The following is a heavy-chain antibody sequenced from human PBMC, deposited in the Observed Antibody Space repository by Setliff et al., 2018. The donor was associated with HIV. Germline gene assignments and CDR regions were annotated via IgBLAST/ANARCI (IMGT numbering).Heavy chain of an antibody. CDR2: IKQDGSEK. V-gene: IGHV3-7*03. J-gene: IGHJ1*01. CDR3: ARGPSSTHWSPGYFQH. CDR1: GFTFSSNW. Sequence: GGSLRLSCVASGFTFSSNWLSWVRQAPGKGLEWVANIKQDGSEKYYVDSVKGRFTISRDNAKNSLYLRVNNLRAEDTAVYYCARGPSSTHWSPGYFQHWGQGTPVTVSS. D-gene: IGHD2-8*02.